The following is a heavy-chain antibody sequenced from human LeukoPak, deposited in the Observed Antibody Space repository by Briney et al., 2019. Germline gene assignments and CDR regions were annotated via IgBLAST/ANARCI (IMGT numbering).Heavy chain of an antibody. CDR2: IKSDGSN. CDR1: GFTFSSYW. CDR3: ARGMSGYYGMDV. J-gene: IGHJ6*02. V-gene: IGHV3-74*01. Sequence: GGSPRLSCAASGFTFSSYWMHWVRQAPGKGLVWVSRIKSDGSNYYADSVKGRFTIFRDDAKNTLYLQMNSLRAEDTAVYYCARGMSGYYGMDVWGQGTTVTVSS.